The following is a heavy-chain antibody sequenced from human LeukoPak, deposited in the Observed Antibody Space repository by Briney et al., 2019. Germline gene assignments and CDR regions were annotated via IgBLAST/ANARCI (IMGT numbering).Heavy chain of an antibody. D-gene: IGHD2-2*01. CDR3: ASLGYCSSTSCQGVAFDI. CDR1: GFTFSSYS. V-gene: IGHV3-21*01. Sequence: GGSLRLSCAASGFTFSSYSMIWVRQAPGKGLEWVSSISSSSSYIYYADSVKGRFTISRDNAKNSLYLQMNSLRAEDTAVYYCASLGYCSSTSCQGVAFDIWGQGTMVTVSS. CDR2: ISSSSSYI. J-gene: IGHJ3*02.